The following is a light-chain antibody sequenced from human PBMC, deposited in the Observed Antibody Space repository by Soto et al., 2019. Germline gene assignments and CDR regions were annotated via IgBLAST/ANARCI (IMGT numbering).Light chain of an antibody. CDR3: CSHAGNNNYV. Sequence: QSALTQPPSASGSPGQSVAISCTGTSRDVGGQNYVSWFRQYPGKAPKLLIYAVSNRPSGVPYRFSGSKSGNTASLTISGLRAEDEADYFCCSHAGNNNYVFGTGTKVTVL. CDR2: AVS. V-gene: IGLV2-8*01. J-gene: IGLJ1*01. CDR1: SRDVGGQNY.